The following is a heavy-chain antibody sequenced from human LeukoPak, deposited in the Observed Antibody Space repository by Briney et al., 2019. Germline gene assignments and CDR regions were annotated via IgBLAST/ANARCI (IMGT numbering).Heavy chain of an antibody. J-gene: IGHJ4*02. CDR2: MNPNSGGT. D-gene: IGHD2-21*01. CDR1: GYTFTGYY. V-gene: IGHV1-2*02. CDR3: ARRSCGGDCYPYYFDY. Sequence: ASLKVSCKASGYTFTGYYMHWVRQAPGQGLEWMGWMNPNSGGTNYAQKFQGRVTMTRDTSISTAYMELSRLRSDDTAVYYCARRSCGGDCYPYYFDYWGQGTLVPVSS.